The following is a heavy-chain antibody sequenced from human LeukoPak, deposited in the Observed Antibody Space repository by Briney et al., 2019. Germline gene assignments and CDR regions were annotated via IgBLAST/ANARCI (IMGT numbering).Heavy chain of an antibody. CDR2: ISSSGSTR. V-gene: IGHV3-48*03. J-gene: IGHJ4*02. CDR3: ARDNYSGSRYFDY. CDR1: GFTFSSFE. Sequence: GGSLRLSCAASGFTFSSFETTWVRQAPGKGLEWISYISSSGSTRYYADSVKGRFTISRDNAKNSLYLQMGRLRAEDTAVYYCARDNYSGSRYFDYWGQGTLVTVSS. D-gene: IGHD1-26*01.